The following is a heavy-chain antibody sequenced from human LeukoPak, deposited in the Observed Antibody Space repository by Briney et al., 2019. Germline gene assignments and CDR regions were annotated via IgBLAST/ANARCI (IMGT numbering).Heavy chain of an antibody. CDR2: MNPNSGNT. J-gene: IGHJ5*02. V-gene: IGHV1-8*01. Sequence: ASVKVSCKASGYTFTSYDINWVRQATGQGLEWMGWMNPNSGNTGYAQKFQGRVTMTRNTSISTAYMELSSLRSEDTAVYYCARGQDSSGYHHCFDPWGQGTLVTVSS. CDR1: GYTFTSYD. D-gene: IGHD3-22*01. CDR3: ARGQDSSGYHHCFDP.